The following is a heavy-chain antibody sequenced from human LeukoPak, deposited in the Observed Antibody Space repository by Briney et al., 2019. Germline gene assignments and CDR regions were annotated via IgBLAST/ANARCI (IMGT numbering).Heavy chain of an antibody. CDR2: ISSSSSYI. CDR1: GFTFSSYS. Sequence: GGSLRLSCAASGFTFSSYSMNWVRRAPGKGLEWVSSISSSSSYIYYADSVKGRFTISRDNAKNSLYLQMNSLRAEDTAVYYCAILECPRYYYYMDVWRKGTAVTVSS. J-gene: IGHJ6*03. D-gene: IGHD3-3*01. CDR3: AILECPRYYYYMDV. V-gene: IGHV3-21*01.